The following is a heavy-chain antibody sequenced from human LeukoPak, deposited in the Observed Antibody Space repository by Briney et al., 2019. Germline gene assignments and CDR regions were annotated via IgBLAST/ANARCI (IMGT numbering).Heavy chain of an antibody. V-gene: IGHV3-7*03. Sequence: PGGSLRLSCAASGFTFSSYWMSWVRQAPGKGLEWVANIKQDGSEKYYVDSVKGRFTISRDNAKNSLYLQMNSLRAEDTAVYYCAREGVEYCSGTSCSYYGMDVWGKGTTVTVSS. CDR3: AREGVEYCSGTSCSYYGMDV. D-gene: IGHD2-2*01. CDR2: IKQDGSEK. J-gene: IGHJ6*04. CDR1: GFTFSSYW.